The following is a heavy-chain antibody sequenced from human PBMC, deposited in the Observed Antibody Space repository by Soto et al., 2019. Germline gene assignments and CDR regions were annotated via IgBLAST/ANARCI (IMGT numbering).Heavy chain of an antibody. Sequence: GGSLRLSCAASGFTFFGAWMSWVRQDPGKGLEWVGHIKRKADGGTADYAAPVKGRFTISRDDSKDIVYLQMNSLKTDDTAVYYCATLRDNDILTGYFPSWGQGTLVTVYS. J-gene: IGHJ5*02. V-gene: IGHV3-15*01. CDR2: IKRKADGGTA. CDR1: GFTFFGAW. CDR3: ATLRDNDILTGYFPS. D-gene: IGHD3-9*01.